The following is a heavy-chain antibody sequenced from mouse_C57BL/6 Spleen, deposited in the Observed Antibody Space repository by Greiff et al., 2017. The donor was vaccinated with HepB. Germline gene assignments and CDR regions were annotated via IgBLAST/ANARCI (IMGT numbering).Heavy chain of an antibody. Sequence: QVQLKQSGPGLVQPSQSLSITCTVSGFSLTSYGVHWVRQSPGKGLEWLGVIWSGGSTDYNAAFISRLSISKDNSKSQVFFKMNSLQADDTAIYYCARGGSTTVVGYCDVWGTGTTVTVAS. CDR2: IWSGGST. CDR3: ARGGSTTVVGYCDV. J-gene: IGHJ1*03. V-gene: IGHV2-2*01. CDR1: GFSLTSYG. D-gene: IGHD1-1*01.